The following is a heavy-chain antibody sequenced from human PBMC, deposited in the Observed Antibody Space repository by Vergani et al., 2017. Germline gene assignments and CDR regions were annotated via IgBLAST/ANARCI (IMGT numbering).Heavy chain of an antibody. CDR2: IIPIFGTA. CDR1: GGTFSSYA. D-gene: IGHD3-22*01. Sequence: QVQLVQSGAEVKKPGSSVKVSCKASGGTFSSYAISWVRQAPGQGLEWMGGIIPIFGTANYAQKFQGRVTITADDSTSTAYMELSSLRSEDTAVYYCASRNPYXSSGYYYVLGAFDIWGQGTMVTVSS. J-gene: IGHJ3*02. V-gene: IGHV1-69*12. CDR3: ASRNPYXSSGYYYVLGAFDI.